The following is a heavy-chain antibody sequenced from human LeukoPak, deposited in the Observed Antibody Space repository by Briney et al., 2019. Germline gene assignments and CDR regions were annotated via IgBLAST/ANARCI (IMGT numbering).Heavy chain of an antibody. Sequence: GASVKVSCKASGYTFTTYAVNWVRQAPGQGLEWMGWINTNTGNPTYAQGFTGRFVFSLDTSVSTAYLQISGLKAEDTAVYYCARRGWDLVFGYYYYYMDVWGKGTTVTVSS. D-gene: IGHD1-26*01. V-gene: IGHV7-4-1*02. CDR2: INTNTGNP. J-gene: IGHJ6*03. CDR1: GYTFTTYA. CDR3: ARRGWDLVFGYYYYYMDV.